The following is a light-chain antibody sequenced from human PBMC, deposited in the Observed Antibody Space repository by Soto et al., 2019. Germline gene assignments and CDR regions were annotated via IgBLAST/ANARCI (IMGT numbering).Light chain of an antibody. CDR2: EVT. Sequence: QSVLTQPPSASGSPGQSVTISCTGTSSDVGGYNYVSWYQQHPGKAPKPMIYEVTKRPSGVPDRFSGSKSGNTASLTFSGFQSEDEADYYCSSYGGSNNLLLGGGTKVTVL. J-gene: IGLJ2*01. CDR3: SSYGGSNNLL. V-gene: IGLV2-8*01. CDR1: SSDVGGYNY.